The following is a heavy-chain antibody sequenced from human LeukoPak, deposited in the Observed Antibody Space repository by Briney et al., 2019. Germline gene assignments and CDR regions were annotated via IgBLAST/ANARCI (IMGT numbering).Heavy chain of an antibody. J-gene: IGHJ4*02. CDR2: MNPNSGNT. V-gene: IGHV1-8*02. D-gene: IGHD6-6*01. CDR1: GYTFTGYY. Sequence: ASVKVSCKASGYTFTGYYMHWVRQATGQGLEWMGWMNPNSGNTGYAQKFQGRVTMTRNTSISTAYMELSSLRSEDTAVYYCARGDLSGTPARLDYWGQGTLVTVSS. CDR3: ARGDLSGTPARLDY.